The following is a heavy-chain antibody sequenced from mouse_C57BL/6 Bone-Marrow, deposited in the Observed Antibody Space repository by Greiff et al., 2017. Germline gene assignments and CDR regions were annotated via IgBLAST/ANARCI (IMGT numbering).Heavy chain of an antibody. J-gene: IGHJ2*01. CDR3: ARGDYGSSYSYYFYY. CDR1: GYTFTSYW. CDR2: INPSSGYT. V-gene: IGHV1-7*01. D-gene: IGHD1-1*01. Sequence: VQLQQSGAELAKPGASVKLSCKASGYTFTSYWMHWVKQRPGQGLEWIGYINPSSGYTKYNQKFKDKATLTADQSSSTAYMQLSSLTYEDSAVYYCARGDYGSSYSYYFYYWGQGTTLTVSS.